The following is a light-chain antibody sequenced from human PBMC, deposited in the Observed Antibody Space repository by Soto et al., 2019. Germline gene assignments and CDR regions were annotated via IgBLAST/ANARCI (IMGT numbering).Light chain of an antibody. Sequence: VLTQPPSASGTPGQRVTISCSGSSSNIGSNTVSWYQHLPGTAPKLLIYSNNQRPSGVPDRFSGSKSGTSASLAISGLQSEDEADYHCAAWDDSLNGYVFGTGTKGTVL. CDR1: SSNIGSNT. V-gene: IGLV1-44*01. CDR2: SNN. CDR3: AAWDDSLNGYV. J-gene: IGLJ1*01.